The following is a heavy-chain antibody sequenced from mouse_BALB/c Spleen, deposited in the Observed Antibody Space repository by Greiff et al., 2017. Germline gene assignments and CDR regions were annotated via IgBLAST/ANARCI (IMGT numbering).Heavy chain of an antibody. CDR1: GFTFSSYA. CDR3: ARGRWLQFPYWYFDV. D-gene: IGHD2-3*01. CDR2: ISSGGST. Sequence: EVKLMESGGGLVKPGGSLKLSCAASGFTFSSYAMSWVRQTPEKRLEWVASISSGGSTYYPDSVKGRFTISRDNARNILYLQMSSLRSEDTAMYYCARGRWLQFPYWYFDVWGAGTTVTVSS. V-gene: IGHV5-6-5*01. J-gene: IGHJ1*01.